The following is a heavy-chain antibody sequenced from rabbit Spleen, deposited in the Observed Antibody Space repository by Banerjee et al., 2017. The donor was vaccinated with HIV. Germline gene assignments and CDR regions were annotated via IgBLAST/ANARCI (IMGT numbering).Heavy chain of an antibody. J-gene: IGHJ4*01. Sequence: QSLEESGGALVTPWASLTLPCPASGVSFRRSSYMCCVRQAPGKGLEWIACIDSGSSGFTYFATWAKGRCTFSKTSSTTVTLQVTSLTAADTATYFCARDLTDAIGWNFGWWGPGTLVTVS. D-gene: IGHD4-1*01. V-gene: IGHV1S40*01. CDR1: GVSFRRSSY. CDR2: IDSGSSGFT. CDR3: ARDLTDAIGWNFGW.